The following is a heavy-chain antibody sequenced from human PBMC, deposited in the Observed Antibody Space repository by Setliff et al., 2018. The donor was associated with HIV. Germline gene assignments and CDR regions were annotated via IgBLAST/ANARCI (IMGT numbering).Heavy chain of an antibody. CDR3: ASAGAWQRNALDI. D-gene: IGHD5-12*01. CDR2: INPTGGST. V-gene: IGHV1-46*01. Sequence: ASVKVSCKPSGHSFTNHYMHWVRQAPGQGLEWMGVINPTGGSTRNTQKFQGRVAMTRDTSTSTGYMDLSSLRSEDTAVYYCASAGAWQRNALDIWGQGTMVTVSS. CDR1: GHSFTNHY. J-gene: IGHJ3*02.